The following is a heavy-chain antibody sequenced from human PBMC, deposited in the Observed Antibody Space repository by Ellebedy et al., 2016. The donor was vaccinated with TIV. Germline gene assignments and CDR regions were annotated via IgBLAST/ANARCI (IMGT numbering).Heavy chain of an antibody. V-gene: IGHV4-34*01. CDR2: INHSGST. CDR3: ARRPHSSGWYGDFDY. CDR1: GGPFSGYY. D-gene: IGHD6-19*01. Sequence: SETLSLXXAVYGGPFSGYYWSWIRQPPGKGLEWIGEINHSGSTNYNPSLKSRVTISVDTSKNQFSLKLSSVTAADTAVYYCARRPHSSGWYGDFDYWGQGTLVTVSS. J-gene: IGHJ4*02.